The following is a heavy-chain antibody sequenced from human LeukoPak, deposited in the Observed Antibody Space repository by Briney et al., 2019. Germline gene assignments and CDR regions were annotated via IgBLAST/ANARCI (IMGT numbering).Heavy chain of an antibody. CDR2: INPNSGGT. CDR1: GYTFTGYY. V-gene: IGHV1-2*02. J-gene: IGHJ5*02. CDR3: ARDPGWELPRRPYNWFDP. Sequence: ASVKVSCKASGYTFTGYYMHWVRQAPGQGLEWMGWINPNSGGTNCAQKFQGRVTMTRDTSISTDYMELSRLRSDDTAVYYCARDPGWELPRRPYNWFDPWGQGTLVTVSS. D-gene: IGHD1-26*01.